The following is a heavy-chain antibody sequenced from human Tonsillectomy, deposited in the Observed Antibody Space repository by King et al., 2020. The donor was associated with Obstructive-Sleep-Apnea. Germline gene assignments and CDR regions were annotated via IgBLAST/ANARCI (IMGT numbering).Heavy chain of an antibody. V-gene: IGHV3-9*01. CDR3: AKDIKYYYDSSGYPRAFDI. Sequence: ESGGGLVQPGRSLRLSCAASGFIFDDYDMHWVRQAPGKGLEWVSSISWNSGSIGSADSVKGRFTISRDNAKNSLYLQMNSLRVEDTALYYCAKDIKYYYDSSGYPRAFDIWGQGTMVTVSS. CDR2: ISWNSGSI. D-gene: IGHD3-22*01. J-gene: IGHJ3*02. CDR1: GFIFDDYD.